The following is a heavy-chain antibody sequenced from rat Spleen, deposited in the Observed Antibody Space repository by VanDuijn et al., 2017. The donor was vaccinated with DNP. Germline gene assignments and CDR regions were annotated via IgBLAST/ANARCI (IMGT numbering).Heavy chain of an antibody. CDR1: GFIFSNHW. D-gene: IGHD3-8*01. Sequence: EVQLVESGGGPVQPGRSLKLSCVASGFIFSNHWMTWIRQAPGKGLEWVASITNNGDRTYYSDSVKGRFSISRDNAKSTLYLQVNSLRSEDTATYYCTSNPHIRTAAPFDYWGQGVMVTVSS. CDR3: TSNPHIRTAAPFDY. CDR2: ITNNGDRT. V-gene: IGHV5-31*01. J-gene: IGHJ2*01.